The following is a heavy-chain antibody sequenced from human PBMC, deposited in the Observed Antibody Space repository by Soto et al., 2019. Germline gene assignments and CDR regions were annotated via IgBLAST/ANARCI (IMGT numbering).Heavy chain of an antibody. V-gene: IGHV3-23*01. D-gene: IGHD5-12*01. CDR1: GFTFSSYA. J-gene: IGHJ4*02. CDR2: ISGSGGST. CDR3: AKDSSSGYDLADTFDY. Sequence: GGSLRLSCAASGFTFSSYAMSWVHQAPGKGLEWVSAISGSGGSTYYADSVKGRFTISRDNSKNTLYLQMNSLRAEDTAVYYCAKDSSSGYDLADTFDYWGQGTLVTVSS.